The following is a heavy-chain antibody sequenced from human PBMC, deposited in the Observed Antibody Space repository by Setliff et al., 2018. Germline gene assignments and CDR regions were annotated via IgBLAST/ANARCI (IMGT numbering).Heavy chain of an antibody. CDR3: ATSDWYAAFDH. J-gene: IGHJ4*02. V-gene: IGHV3-7*01. CDR2: IKQDESEK. CDR1: GFTFTNYW. Sequence: GGSLRLSCAASGFTFTNYWINWVRQAPGKGLEWVANIKQDESEKHYVGPVKGRCTISRDNARNSVYLQRNSRRAEDAAVYYCATSDWYAAFDHWGQGTLVTVSS. D-gene: IGHD6-19*01.